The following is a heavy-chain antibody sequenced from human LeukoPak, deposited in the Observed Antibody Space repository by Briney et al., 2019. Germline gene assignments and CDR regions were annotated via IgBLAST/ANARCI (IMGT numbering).Heavy chain of an antibody. CDR1: GYSISSGYY. Sequence: SETLSLTCIVFGYSISSGYYWGWIRQPPGKGLEWIGNIHHSGSTYYNPSLKSRVTISVDTSKNQLSLKLSSVTAADTAVYYCARVAAGIGFFQHWGQGTLVTVSS. V-gene: IGHV4-38-2*02. J-gene: IGHJ1*01. CDR3: ARVAAGIGFFQH. CDR2: IHHSGST. D-gene: IGHD6-13*01.